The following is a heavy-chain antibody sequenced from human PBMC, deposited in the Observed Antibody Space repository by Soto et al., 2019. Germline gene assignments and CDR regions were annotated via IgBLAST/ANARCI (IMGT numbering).Heavy chain of an antibody. CDR2: IIPILGRA. J-gene: IGHJ4*02. CDR1: GGTFSSYT. D-gene: IGHD2-8*02. Sequence: QVQLVQSGAEVKKPGSSVKVSCKASGGTFSSYTISWVRQAPGQGLEWMGRIIPILGRANYAQKFQGRVKITADKSTSTAYMKLSSLRSGGTAVDYRARGRGGVAGASDYWGQGTLVTASS. V-gene: IGHV1-69*08. CDR3: ARGRGGVAGASDY.